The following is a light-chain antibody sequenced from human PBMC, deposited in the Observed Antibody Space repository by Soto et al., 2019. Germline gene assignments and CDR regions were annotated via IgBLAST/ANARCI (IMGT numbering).Light chain of an antibody. CDR3: QQANSFPIT. J-gene: IGKJ5*01. V-gene: IGKV1-12*01. Sequence: IEMTHTPYSVSASVGERVTVTCRASQGISTWLAWYQQKPGKAPKLLFYAASTLQSGVPSRFSGSGSGTDFTLTISSLQPEDFAIYYCQQANSFPITFGQGIRLEIK. CDR1: QGISTW. CDR2: AAS.